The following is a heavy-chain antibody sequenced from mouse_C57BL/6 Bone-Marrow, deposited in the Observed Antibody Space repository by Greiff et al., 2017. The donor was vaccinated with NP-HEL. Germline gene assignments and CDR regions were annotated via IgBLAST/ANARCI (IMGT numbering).Heavy chain of an antibody. V-gene: IGHV5-6*01. J-gene: IGHJ1*03. CDR3: ARLGTGTRYFDV. Sequence: EVKVVESGGDLVKPGGSLKLSCAASGFTFSSYGMSWVRQTPDKRLEWVATISSGGSYTYYPDSVKGRFTISRDNAKNTLYLQMSSLKSEDTAMYYCARLGTGTRYFDVWGTGTTVTVSS. CDR2: ISSGGSYT. CDR1: GFTFSSYG. D-gene: IGHD4-1*01.